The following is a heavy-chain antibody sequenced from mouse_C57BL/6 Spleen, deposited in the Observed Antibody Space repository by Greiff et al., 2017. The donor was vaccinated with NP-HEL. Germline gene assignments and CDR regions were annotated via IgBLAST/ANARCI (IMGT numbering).Heavy chain of an antibody. CDR3: ARGGTGYSPFAY. V-gene: IGHV1-52*01. CDR2: IDPSDSET. Sequence: QVQLQQSGAELVRPGSSVKLSCKASGYTFTSYWMHWVKQRPIQGLEWIGNIDPSDSETHYNQKFKDKATLTVDKSSSTAYMQLSSLTSEDSAVYYCARGGTGYSPFAYWGQGTLVTVSA. J-gene: IGHJ3*01. D-gene: IGHD2-3*01. CDR1: GYTFTSYW.